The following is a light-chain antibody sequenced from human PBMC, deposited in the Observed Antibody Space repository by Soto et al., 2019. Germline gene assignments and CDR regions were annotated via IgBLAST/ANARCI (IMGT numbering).Light chain of an antibody. CDR2: AAS. CDR1: QGISSY. V-gene: IGKV1-8*01. CDR3: HQYYSYPYL. J-gene: IGKJ2*01. Sequence: AIRMTQSPSSLSASTGDRVTITCRASQGISSYLAWYQQKPGKAPKLLIYAASTLQSGVPSRFSGSGSGTDVTLTISCLQSEDFATYYCHQYYSYPYLFGQGTKLEIK.